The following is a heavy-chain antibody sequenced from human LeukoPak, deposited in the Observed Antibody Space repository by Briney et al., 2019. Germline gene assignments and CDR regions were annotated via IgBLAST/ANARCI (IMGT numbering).Heavy chain of an antibody. CDR2: IYQGGSET. J-gene: IGHJ4*02. Sequence: PGGSLRLSCTVSGFTFSAHRMSWVRQAPGKGLEWVANIYQGGSETHYVDSVKGQFTISRDNAKNSLYLHLSSLRAEDTAVYYCAREGTFGYHYFDYWGQGALVTVSS. D-gene: IGHD3-3*01. V-gene: IGHV3-7*01. CDR1: GFTFSAHR. CDR3: AREGTFGYHYFDY.